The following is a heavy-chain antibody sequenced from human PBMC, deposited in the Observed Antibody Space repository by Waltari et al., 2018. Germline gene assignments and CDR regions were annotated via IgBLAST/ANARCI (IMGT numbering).Heavy chain of an antibody. D-gene: IGHD6-13*01. CDR3: ARGAAYDYYGMDV. J-gene: IGHJ6*02. CDR1: GFTFSSYG. V-gene: IGHV3-33*01. CDR2: IWYDGSNK. Sequence: QVQLVESGGGVVQPGRSLRLSCAASGFTFSSYGMHWVRQAPCKGLEWVAVIWYDGSNKSFAASVKGRFTISRDTSKNTLSLQMNSLRAEDTAVYYCARGAAYDYYGMDVWGQGSTVTVSS.